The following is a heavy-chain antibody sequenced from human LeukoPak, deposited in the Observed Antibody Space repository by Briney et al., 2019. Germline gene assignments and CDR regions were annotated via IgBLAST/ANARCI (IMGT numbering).Heavy chain of an antibody. V-gene: IGHV4-39*01. CDR3: AKSGGYGLIDY. CDR1: GVSIITSNSY. J-gene: IGHJ4*01. Sequence: SETLSLTCTVSGVSIITSNSYWGWIRQPPGKGLEWIGSIYYSGSTYYNPSLKSRVTISVDTSKNQFSLKLSSVTAADTAVYYCAKSGGYGLIDYWGQGTLVTVSS. CDR2: IYYSGST. D-gene: IGHD6-25*01.